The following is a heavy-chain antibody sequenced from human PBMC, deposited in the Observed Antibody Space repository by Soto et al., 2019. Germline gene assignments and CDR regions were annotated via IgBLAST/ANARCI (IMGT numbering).Heavy chain of an antibody. Sequence: QVQLQESGPGLVKPSGTLSLTCAVSGGSISSNNWWTWVRQPPGKGLEWIGEIYHSGSTNYTPSLKSRVTISIDKSKNQFSLQLNSVTDADTAVYYCARMASDDGDLPLDYWGQGTLVTVSS. D-gene: IGHD4-17*01. CDR2: IYHSGST. V-gene: IGHV4-4*02. J-gene: IGHJ4*02. CDR3: ARMASDDGDLPLDY. CDR1: GGSISSNNW.